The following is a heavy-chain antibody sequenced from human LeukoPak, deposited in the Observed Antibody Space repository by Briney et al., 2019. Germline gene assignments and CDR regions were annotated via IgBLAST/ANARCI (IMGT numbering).Heavy chain of an antibody. CDR3: ALIYGSGTYDRGWFDP. CDR1: GGTFSSYA. D-gene: IGHD3-10*01. V-gene: IGHV1-69*13. CDR2: IIPDFGTA. Sequence: SVKVSCKASGGTFSSYAISWVRQAPGQGLEWMGGIIPDFGTANYAQKFQGRVTITADESTSTAYMELSSLRSEDTAVYYCALIYGSGTYDRGWFDPWGQGTLGTVSS. J-gene: IGHJ5*02.